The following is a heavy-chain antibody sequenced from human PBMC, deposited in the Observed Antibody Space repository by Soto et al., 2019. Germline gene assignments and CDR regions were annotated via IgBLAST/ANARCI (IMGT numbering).Heavy chain of an antibody. CDR2: ISGSGDST. CDR1: GFTFSSYA. D-gene: IGHD6-13*01. V-gene: IGHV3-23*01. Sequence: EVRLLDSGGGLVQPGGSLRLSCAASGFTFSSYAMNWVRQAPGKGLAWVSVISGSGDSTYYADSVKGRFTISRDNSKPTLYLQMTSLRTEDTAVYYCARRGPGTYFDYWGQGTLVTVPS. J-gene: IGHJ4*02. CDR3: ARRGPGTYFDY.